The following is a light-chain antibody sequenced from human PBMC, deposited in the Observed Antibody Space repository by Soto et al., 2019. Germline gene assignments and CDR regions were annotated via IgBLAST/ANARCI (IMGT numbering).Light chain of an antibody. V-gene: IGKV3-15*01. J-gene: IGKJ1*01. CDR3: QQYNNWFWT. CDR2: GAS. Sequence: EIVLTQSPAILSMSPGERATLSCRASQSVSSNLAWYQQKPGQAPRLLIYGASTRATGVPARFSGSGSGTEFTLTISSLQSEDFAVYYCQQYNNWFWTFGQGTKVDIK. CDR1: QSVSSN.